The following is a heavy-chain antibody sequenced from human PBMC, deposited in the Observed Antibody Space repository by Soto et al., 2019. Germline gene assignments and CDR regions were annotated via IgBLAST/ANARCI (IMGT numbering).Heavy chain of an antibody. Sequence: GGSLRLSCAASGFTFSSYGMHWVRQAPGKGLEWVAVIWYDGSNKYYADSVKGRFTISRDNSKNTLYLQMNSLRAEDTAVYYCARDSGYCSGGSCYGYGAFDIWGQGTMVTVSS. D-gene: IGHD2-15*01. J-gene: IGHJ3*02. CDR2: IWYDGSNK. CDR1: GFTFSSYG. V-gene: IGHV3-33*01. CDR3: ARDSGYCSGGSCYGYGAFDI.